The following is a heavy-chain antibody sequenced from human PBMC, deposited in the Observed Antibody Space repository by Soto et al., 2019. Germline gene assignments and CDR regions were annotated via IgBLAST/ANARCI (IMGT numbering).Heavy chain of an antibody. CDR3: VVRSGSDVGGYYFDY. J-gene: IGHJ4*02. CDR1: GGTFSSYA. V-gene: IGHV1-69*13. CDR2: IIPIFGTA. Sequence: GASVKVSCKASGGTFSSYAISWVRQAPGQGLEWMGGIIPIFGTANYAQKFQGRVTITADESTSTAYMELSSLRSEDTAVYYCVVRSGSDVGGYYFDYWGQGTLVTVSS. D-gene: IGHD1-26*01.